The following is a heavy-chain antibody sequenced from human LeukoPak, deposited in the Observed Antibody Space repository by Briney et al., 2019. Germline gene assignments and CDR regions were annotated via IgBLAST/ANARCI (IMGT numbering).Heavy chain of an antibody. CDR1: GFTVSSNY. Sequence: GGSLRLSCAASGFTVSSNYMSWARQAPGKGLEWVSLIYVGGSTYYADSVKGRFTISRDSSKNTLFFQMNSLRVEDTALYYCARSGYYNPNYFDSWGQGTLVTVSS. CDR2: IYVGGST. D-gene: IGHD3-9*01. V-gene: IGHV3-53*01. J-gene: IGHJ4*02. CDR3: ARSGYYNPNYFDS.